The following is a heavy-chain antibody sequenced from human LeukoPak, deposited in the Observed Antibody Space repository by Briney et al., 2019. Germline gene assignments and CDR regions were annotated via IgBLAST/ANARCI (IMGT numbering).Heavy chain of an antibody. Sequence: SETLSLTCTVSGGSISSSSYYWGWIRQPPGKGLEWIGSIYYSGSTYYNPSLKSRVTISVDTSKNQFSLKLSSVTAADTAVYYCARDRYSGSYYGWFDSWGQGTLVTVPS. CDR1: GGSISSSSYY. J-gene: IGHJ5*01. CDR3: ARDRYSGSYYGWFDS. CDR2: IYYSGST. D-gene: IGHD1-26*01. V-gene: IGHV4-39*02.